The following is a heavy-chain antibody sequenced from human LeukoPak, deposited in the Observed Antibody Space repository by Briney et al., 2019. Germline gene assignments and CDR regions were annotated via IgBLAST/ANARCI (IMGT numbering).Heavy chain of an antibody. CDR1: GFTFGNYA. CDR2: ISGTGSST. Sequence: GGSLRLSCEASGFTFGNYAMNWVRQAPGKGLEWVSTISGTGSSTYYADSAKGRFTISRDNSKDTLFLQLNSLTAADTAMYFCAKASVAIPQYCNSWGQGTLVTVST. CDR3: AKASVAIPQYCNS. D-gene: IGHD2-2*02. V-gene: IGHV3-23*01. J-gene: IGHJ5*02.